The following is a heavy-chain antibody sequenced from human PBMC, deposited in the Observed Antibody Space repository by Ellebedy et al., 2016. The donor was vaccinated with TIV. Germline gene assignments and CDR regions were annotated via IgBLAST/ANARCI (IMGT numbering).Heavy chain of an antibody. J-gene: IGHJ3*02. D-gene: IGHD2/OR15-2a*01. CDR3: ATFRNLDGFDI. CDR1: GYSISTGSS. CDR2: IYHSGST. Sequence: SETLSLTCAVSGYSISTGSSWGWIRQPPGRGLEWIGSIYHSGSTYYNPSLKRRVSISMDTSRNQFSLRLSSVTAADTAIFYCATFRNLDGFDIWGQGTMVTVSS. V-gene: IGHV4-38-2*01.